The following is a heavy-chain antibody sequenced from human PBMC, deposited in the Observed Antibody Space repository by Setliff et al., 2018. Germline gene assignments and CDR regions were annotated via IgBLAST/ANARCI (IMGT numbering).Heavy chain of an antibody. CDR3: ARAPSVELVTIRTNSWFTY. V-gene: IGHV1-18*01. J-gene: IGHJ4*02. CDR2: ISAYNGNT. CDR1: GYIFTSYG. Sequence: RASVKVSCKTSGYIFTSYGISWVRLAPGQGLEWMGWISAYNGNTNYAQKLQGRVTMTTDTSTTTAYMELRSLRSDDTAVYYCARAPSVELVTIRTNSWFTYWGQGTLVTVSS. D-gene: IGHD5-18*01.